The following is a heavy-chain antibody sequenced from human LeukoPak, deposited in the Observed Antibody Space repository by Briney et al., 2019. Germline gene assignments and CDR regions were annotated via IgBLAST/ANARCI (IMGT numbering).Heavy chain of an antibody. CDR3: ARRLIGYYGSGSWFAP. D-gene: IGHD3-10*01. CDR1: GGSISSSSYY. CDR2: IYYSGST. Sequence: SETLSLTCTVSGGSISSSSYYWGWIRQPPGKGLEGIGSIYYSGSTYHNPSLKSRVTISVDTSKNQCSLKLSSVTAADTAVYYCARRLIGYYGSGSWFAPWGPGNLVTVSS. V-gene: IGHV4-39*01. J-gene: IGHJ5*02.